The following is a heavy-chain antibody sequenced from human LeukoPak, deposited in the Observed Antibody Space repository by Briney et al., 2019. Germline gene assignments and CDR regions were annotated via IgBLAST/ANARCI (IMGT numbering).Heavy chain of an antibody. Sequence: PGGSLRLSCAASGFTFDDYAMHWVRQAPGKGLEWVSLISWDGGSTYYADSVKGRFTISRDNSKNSLYLQMNSLRAEDTALYYCAKEYYPEGYFDYWGQGTLVTVSS. CDR2: ISWDGGST. V-gene: IGHV3-43D*03. CDR3: AKEYYPEGYFDY. CDR1: GFTFDDYA. J-gene: IGHJ4*02. D-gene: IGHD3-16*01.